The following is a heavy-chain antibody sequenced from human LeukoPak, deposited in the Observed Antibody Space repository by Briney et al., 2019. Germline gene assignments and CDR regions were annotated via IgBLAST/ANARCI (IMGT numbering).Heavy chain of an antibody. CDR1: GGSISSYY. J-gene: IGHJ1*01. D-gene: IGHD3-22*01. CDR3: VRGDYYDSSEHFQH. CDR2: IYYSGST. Sequence: KTSETLSLTCTVSGGSISSYYWSWIRQPPGKGLEWIGYIYYSGSTNYNPALKSRVTMSVDTSKNQFSLKLSSVTAADTAVYYCVRGDYYDSSEHFQHWGQGTLVTVSS. V-gene: IGHV4-59*08.